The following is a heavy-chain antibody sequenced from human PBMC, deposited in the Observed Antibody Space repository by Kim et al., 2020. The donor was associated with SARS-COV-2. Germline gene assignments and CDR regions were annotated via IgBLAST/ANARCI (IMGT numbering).Heavy chain of an antibody. CDR2: IWNAGRDTK. V-gene: IGHV3-33*03. CDR1: QLNFTTSV. D-gene: IGHD3-10*01. CDR3: AAELSWDGSGGFDH. J-gene: IGHJ4*02. Sequence: GGSLRLSCSATQLNFTTSVIHWVRQAPGKGLEWVAGIWNAGRDTKFVGESAKGRFTISGDYDHNTVYLQMDSLGVGDTGVYYCAAELSWDGSGGFDHWGQGALV.